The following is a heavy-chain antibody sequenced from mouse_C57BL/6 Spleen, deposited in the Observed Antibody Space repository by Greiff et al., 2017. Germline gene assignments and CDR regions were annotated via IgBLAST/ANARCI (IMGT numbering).Heavy chain of an antibody. CDR1: GFTFSDYY. V-gene: IGHV5-16*01. CDR2: INYDGSST. D-gene: IGHD3-2*02. Sequence: EVQVVESEGGLVQPGSSMKLSCTASGFTFSDYYMAWVRQVPEKGLEWVANINYDGSSTYYLDSLKSRFIIPRANAKNILYLQMTSLKSEDTATXYLGGGGSSGFADWGQGTLGTVSA. CDR3: GGGGSSGFAD. J-gene: IGHJ3*01.